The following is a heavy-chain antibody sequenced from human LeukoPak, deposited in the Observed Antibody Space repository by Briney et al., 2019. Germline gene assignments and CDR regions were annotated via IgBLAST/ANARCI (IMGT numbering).Heavy chain of an antibody. V-gene: IGHV3-23*01. CDR1: AFTFSNNA. CDR3: AKVHLDSSGYYLYYFDY. J-gene: IGHJ4*02. D-gene: IGHD3-22*01. Sequence: PGGSLRLSWAASAFTFSNNAMSWVRHAPGKGLEWDSLISAGGGSTFYADYVKGRFTISRDNSRNTLYLQMNSLRAEDTAVYYCAKVHLDSSGYYLYYFDYWGQGTLVTVSS. CDR2: ISAGGGST.